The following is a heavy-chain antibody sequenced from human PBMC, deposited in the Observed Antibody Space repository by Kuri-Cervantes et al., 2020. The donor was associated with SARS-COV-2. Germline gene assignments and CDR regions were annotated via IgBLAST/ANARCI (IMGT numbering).Heavy chain of an antibody. V-gene: IGHV4-34*01. Sequence: SQTLSLTCAVSGGSFSGYYWSWIRQPPGEGLEWVGEINNSGSTNNNTCLKSRVTVSVDTSKNQFSLKLRSVPAADTAMYHCARHTHFLGGYSAGWFDPWGQGTLVTVSS. CDR3: ARHTHFLGGYSAGWFDP. D-gene: IGHD3-3*02. J-gene: IGHJ5*02. CDR1: GGSFSGYY. CDR2: INNSGST.